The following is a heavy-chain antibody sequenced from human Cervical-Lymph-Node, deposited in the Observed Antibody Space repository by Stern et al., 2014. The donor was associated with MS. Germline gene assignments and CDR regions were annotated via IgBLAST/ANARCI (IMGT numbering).Heavy chain of an antibody. CDR1: GGSIISGDFY. CDR2: IYYSWST. J-gene: IGHJ5*02. Sequence: MQLVESGPGLVKPSQTLSLTCTVSGGSIISGDFYWSWIRQLPGKGLEWIGYIYYSWSTYYNPSLKMRVTISVDTANNQFSLKLISVTAADTAVYYCARRAGGSDNYFDPWGQGTLVTVSS. V-gene: IGHV4-31*03. D-gene: IGHD4/OR15-4a*01. CDR3: ARRAGGSDNYFDP.